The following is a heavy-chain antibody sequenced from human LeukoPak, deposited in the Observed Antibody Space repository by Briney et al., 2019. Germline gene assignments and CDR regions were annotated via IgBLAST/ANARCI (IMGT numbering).Heavy chain of an antibody. J-gene: IGHJ3*02. CDR2: ISWNSGSI. V-gene: IGHV3-9*03. CDR1: GFTFDDYA. CDR3: AKAALGYCSGGSCYPDAFDI. D-gene: IGHD2-15*01. Sequence: GRPLRLSCAASGFTFDDYAMHWVRQAPGKGLEWVSGISWNSGSIGYADSVKGRFTISRDNAKSSLYLQMNSLRAEDMALYYCAKAALGYCSGGSCYPDAFDIWGRGTMVTVSS.